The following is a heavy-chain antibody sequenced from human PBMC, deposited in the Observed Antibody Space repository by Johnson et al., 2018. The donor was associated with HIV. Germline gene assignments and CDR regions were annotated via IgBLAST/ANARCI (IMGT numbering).Heavy chain of an antibody. D-gene: IGHD3-3*01. CDR3: AREAYYARAFDL. J-gene: IGHJ3*01. V-gene: IGHV3-30*04. CDR2: ISYDGSKK. CDR1: GFTFSSYA. Sequence: QVQLVESGGGVVQPGKSLRLSCAASGFTFSSYAMYWVRQAPGKGLEWVAVISYDGSKKYYADSVRGRFTISKDNSKKTLYMQMNSLRAEDTAVYYCAREAYYARAFDLWG.